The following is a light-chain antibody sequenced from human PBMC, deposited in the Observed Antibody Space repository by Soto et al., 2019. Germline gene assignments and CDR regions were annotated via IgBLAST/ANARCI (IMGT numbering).Light chain of an antibody. CDR1: QSVSSN. J-gene: IGKJ1*01. V-gene: IGKV3-15*01. Sequence: EIVMTQSPATLSVSPGERATLSCRASQSVSSNFAWYQQRPGQAPRLLIYGASTRATGIPARFSGSGSGTEFTLTISSLQSEDFAVYYCQQYNNWPPGTFGQGPKVKIK. CDR3: QQYNNWPPGT. CDR2: GAS.